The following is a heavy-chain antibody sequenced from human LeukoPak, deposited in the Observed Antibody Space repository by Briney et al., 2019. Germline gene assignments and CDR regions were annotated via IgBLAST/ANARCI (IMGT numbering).Heavy chain of an antibody. Sequence: ASVKVSCKVSGYTLTELSMHWVRQAPGKGLEWMGGFDPEDGETIYAQKFQGRVTMTEDTSTDTAYMELSSLRSEDTAVYYCASSLRVLRFLEWLSPFDYWGQGTLVTVSS. J-gene: IGHJ4*02. CDR1: GYTLTELS. CDR3: ASSLRVLRFLEWLSPFDY. CDR2: FDPEDGET. V-gene: IGHV1-24*01. D-gene: IGHD3-3*01.